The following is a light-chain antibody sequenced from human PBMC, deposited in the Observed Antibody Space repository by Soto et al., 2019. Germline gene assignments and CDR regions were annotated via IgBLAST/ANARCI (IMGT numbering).Light chain of an antibody. CDR3: SSYKSSSVV. CDR2: DVS. J-gene: IGLJ2*01. CDR1: SSDVGGYNY. V-gene: IGLV2-14*03. Sequence: QSALTQPASVSGSPGQSITISCTGTSSDVGGYNYVSWYQQHPGKAPKLMIYDVSSRPSGVSNRFSGSKSGNTASLTISGLQAEDEADYYCSSYKSSSVVFGGGTKLTVL.